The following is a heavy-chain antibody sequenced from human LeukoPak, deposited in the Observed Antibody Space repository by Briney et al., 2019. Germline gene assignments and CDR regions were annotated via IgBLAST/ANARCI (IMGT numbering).Heavy chain of an antibody. D-gene: IGHD5-12*01. CDR3: AKEGTITAYNFDY. Sequence: PAGSLRLSCAASGFTFSSFYMSWVRQAPGKRLQWVANIKGDESENYYVDSVKGRFTMSRDNAKNSLYLQMNSLTAEDTAVYYCAKEGTITAYNFDYWGQGTLVTVSS. J-gene: IGHJ4*02. CDR2: IKGDESEN. CDR1: GFTFSSFY. V-gene: IGHV3-7*05.